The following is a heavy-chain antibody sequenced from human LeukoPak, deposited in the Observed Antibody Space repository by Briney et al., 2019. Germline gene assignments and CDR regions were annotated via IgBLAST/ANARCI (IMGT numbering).Heavy chain of an antibody. CDR3: ARNPTNGDYVIGYFDY. Sequence: ASVKVSCKASGGTFSSYAISWVRQAPGQGLEWMGGIIPIFGTANYAQKFQGRVTITADESTSTAYMELSSLRSEDTAVYYCARNPTNGDYVIGYFDYWGQGTLVTVSS. CDR1: GGTFSSYA. J-gene: IGHJ4*02. V-gene: IGHV1-69*01. D-gene: IGHD4-17*01. CDR2: IIPIFGTA.